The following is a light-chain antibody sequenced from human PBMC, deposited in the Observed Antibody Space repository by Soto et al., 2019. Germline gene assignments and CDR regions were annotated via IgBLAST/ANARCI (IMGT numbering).Light chain of an antibody. Sequence: EIVLTQSPGTLSLSPGERATLSCRASQSVSSSYLAWYQQKPGQAPRLLMYDVSSRATGIPDRFSGSGSGTDFTLTISRLEPEDFAVYYCQQYGNSPLTFGQGTKVDIX. CDR2: DVS. CDR1: QSVSSSY. CDR3: QQYGNSPLT. J-gene: IGKJ1*01. V-gene: IGKV3-20*01.